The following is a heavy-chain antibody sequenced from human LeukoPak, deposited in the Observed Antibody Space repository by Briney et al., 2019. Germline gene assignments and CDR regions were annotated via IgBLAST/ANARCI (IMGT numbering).Heavy chain of an antibody. J-gene: IGHJ4*02. D-gene: IGHD3-3*01. CDR1: GFTFSSYA. Sequence: PGGSLRLSCAASGFTFSSYAMHWVRQAPGKGLEWVAVISYDGSNKYYADSVKGRFTISRDNSKNTLYLQMNSLRAEDTAVYYCARFGRGYYDFWSGHYMNWGQGTLVTVSS. CDR3: ARFGRGYYDFWSGHYMN. CDR2: ISYDGSNK. V-gene: IGHV3-30-3*01.